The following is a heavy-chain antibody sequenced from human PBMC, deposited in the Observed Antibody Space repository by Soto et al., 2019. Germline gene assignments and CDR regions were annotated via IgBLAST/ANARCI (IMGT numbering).Heavy chain of an antibody. CDR1: RGTFDYYT. V-gene: IGHV1-69*02. CDR3: ATNYGSGSTHFDY. D-gene: IGHD3-10*01. Sequence: QVQLVQSGAEVKKPGSSVKVSCTASRGTFDYYTISWVRQAPGQGLEWMGRVIPMVGMSSYAPKFQGRVTISADKSTSTAYMVLNSLRSEDTAVYYCATNYGSGSTHFDYWGQGMVVTVSS. J-gene: IGHJ4*02. CDR2: VIPMVGMS.